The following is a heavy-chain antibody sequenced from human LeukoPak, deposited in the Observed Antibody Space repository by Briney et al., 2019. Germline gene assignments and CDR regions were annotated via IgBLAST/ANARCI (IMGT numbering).Heavy chain of an antibody. D-gene: IGHD6-13*01. CDR2: INHSRST. J-gene: IGHJ4*02. CDR1: GGSFSGYY. CDR3: ARATHSSSWYYFDY. V-gene: IGHV4-34*01. Sequence: NPSETLSLTCAVYGGSFSGYYWSWIRQPPGKGLEWIGEINHSRSTNYNPSLKSRVTMSVDTSKNQFSLKLSSVTAADTAVYYCARATHSSSWYYFDYWGQGTLVTVSS.